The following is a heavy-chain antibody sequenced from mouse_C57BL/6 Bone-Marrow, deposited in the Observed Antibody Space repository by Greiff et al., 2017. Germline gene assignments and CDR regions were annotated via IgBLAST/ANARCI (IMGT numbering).Heavy chain of an antibody. CDR3: ATYSNYVAWFAY. Sequence: QVQLQQPGAELVKPGASVKLSCKASGYTFTSYWMHWVKQRPGRGLEWIGRIDPNSGGTKYNEKFKSKATLTVDNPSSTAYMQISSLPSEDSAVYYCATYSNYVAWFAYWGQGTLVTVSA. J-gene: IGHJ3*01. CDR1: GYTFTSYW. D-gene: IGHD2-5*01. CDR2: IDPNSGGT. V-gene: IGHV1-72*01.